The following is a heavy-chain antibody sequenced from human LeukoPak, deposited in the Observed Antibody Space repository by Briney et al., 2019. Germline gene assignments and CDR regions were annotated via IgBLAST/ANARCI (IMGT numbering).Heavy chain of an antibody. CDR1: GGSISTSSYY. Sequence: PSESLSLTCTASGGSISTSSYYWGWIRQPPGKGLEWIGSISESGRTYYSPSLKSRVIISVDTSKKHFSLKLSSVTAADTAVYYCARHCTGDICAAYYFYYYMDVWGKGTTVTVSS. CDR3: ARHCTGDICAAYYFYYYMDV. J-gene: IGHJ6*03. CDR2: ISESGRT. D-gene: IGHD2-8*02. V-gene: IGHV4-39*02.